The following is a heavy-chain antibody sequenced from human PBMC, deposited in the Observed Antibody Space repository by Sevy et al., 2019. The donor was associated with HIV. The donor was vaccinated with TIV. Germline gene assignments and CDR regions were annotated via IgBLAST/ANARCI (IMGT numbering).Heavy chain of an antibody. CDR1: GYSISSGYY. CDR3: ARGELYSGGGGYCSGGSCYSGLWFDP. Sequence: SETLSLTCTVSGYSISSGYYWGWIRQPPGKGLEWIGSIYHSGSTYYNPSLKSRVTISVDTSKNQFSVKLSSVTAADTAVYYCARGELYSGGGGYCSGGSCYSGLWFDPWGQGTLVTVSS. D-gene: IGHD2-15*01. CDR2: IYHSGST. V-gene: IGHV4-38-2*02. J-gene: IGHJ5*02.